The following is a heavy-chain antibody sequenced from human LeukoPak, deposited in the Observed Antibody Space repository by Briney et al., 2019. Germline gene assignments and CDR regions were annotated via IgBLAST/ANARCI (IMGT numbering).Heavy chain of an antibody. V-gene: IGHV4-59*01. CDR2: IYYSGST. Sequence: PSETLSLTCTVSGGSISSYYWSWIRQPPGKGLEWIGYIYYSGSTNYNPSLKSRVTISVDTSKNQFSLKLSSVTAADTAVYYCARDTAMKRWGQGTLVTVSS. D-gene: IGHD5-18*01. CDR3: ARDTAMKR. J-gene: IGHJ4*02. CDR1: GGSISSYY.